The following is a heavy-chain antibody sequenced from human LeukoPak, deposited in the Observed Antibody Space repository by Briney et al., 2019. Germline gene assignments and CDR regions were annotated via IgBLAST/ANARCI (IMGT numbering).Heavy chain of an antibody. V-gene: IGHV3-23*01. Sequence: PGGSLRLSCAASGFTFSSHAMSWVRQAPGKGLEWVSVISFSGGSTNYADSVKGRFTISRDNPKNTLYLQMNSLRPDDTAVYYCAKDRAGGSVWYAFDPWGQGTLVTVSS. CDR1: GFTFSSHA. CDR2: ISFSGGST. CDR3: AKDRAGGSVWYAFDP. D-gene: IGHD6-13*01. J-gene: IGHJ5*02.